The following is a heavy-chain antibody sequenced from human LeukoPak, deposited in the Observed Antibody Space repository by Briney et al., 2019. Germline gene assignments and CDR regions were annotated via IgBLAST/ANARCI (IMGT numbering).Heavy chain of an antibody. CDR3: ARVATFYYYYYMDV. CDR1: GYTFTSYD. CDR2: MNPNSGNT. V-gene: IGHV1-8*01. J-gene: IGHJ6*03. Sequence: ASVKVSCKASGYTFTSYDINWVRQATGRGLEWMGWMNPNSGNTGYAQKFQGRVTMTRNTSISTAYMELSSLRSEDTAVCYCARVATFYYYYYMDVWGKGTTATVSS.